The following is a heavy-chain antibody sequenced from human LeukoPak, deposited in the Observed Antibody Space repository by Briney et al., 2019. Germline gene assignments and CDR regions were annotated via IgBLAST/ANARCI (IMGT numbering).Heavy chain of an antibody. J-gene: IGHJ4*02. CDR1: GYTFTSYY. D-gene: IGHD6-13*01. Sequence: GASVKVSCKAPGYTFTSYYMHWVRQAPGQGLEWMGWISAYNGNTNYAQKLQGRVTMTTDTSTSTAYMELRSLRSDDTAVYYCARDLEVLGSSSHLTDWGQGTLVTVSS. CDR3: ARDLEVLGSSSHLTD. V-gene: IGHV1-18*04. CDR2: ISAYNGNT.